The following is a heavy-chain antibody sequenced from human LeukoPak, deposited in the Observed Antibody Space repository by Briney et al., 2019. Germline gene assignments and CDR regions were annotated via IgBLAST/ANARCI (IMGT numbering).Heavy chain of an antibody. CDR2: ISSYNRIT. J-gene: IGHJ6*03. CDR1: GYSLNTYG. V-gene: IGHV1-18*01. CDR3: ANVAKGRYFFYYMDV. Sequence: ASVKVSCKASGYSLNTYGVSWVRQAPGQGLEWIGWISSYNRITNYVQKFQGRVTVTTDTSTDTTYMELRSLRSDDTAVYYCANVAKGRYFFYYMDVWGKGTTVTVSS.